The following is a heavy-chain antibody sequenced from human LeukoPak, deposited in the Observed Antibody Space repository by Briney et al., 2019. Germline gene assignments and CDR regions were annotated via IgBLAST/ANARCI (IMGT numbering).Heavy chain of an antibody. J-gene: IGHJ6*02. CDR1: GYTFTSYD. CDR2: MNPNSGNT. Sequence: ASVTVSCKASGYTFTSYDINWVRQATGQGLEWMGWMNPNSGNTGYAQKFQGRVTMTRNTSISTAYMELSSLRSEDTAVYYCARGLYSSSWSFRVYYYYGMDVWGQGTTVTVSS. CDR3: ARGLYSSSWSFRVYYYYGMDV. D-gene: IGHD6-13*01. V-gene: IGHV1-8*01.